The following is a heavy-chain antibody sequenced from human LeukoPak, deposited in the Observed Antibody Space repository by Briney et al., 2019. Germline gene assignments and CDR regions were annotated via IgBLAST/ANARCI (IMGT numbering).Heavy chain of an antibody. CDR3: AKDQWELRAFFDY. CDR1: GFTFSSYG. D-gene: IGHD1-26*01. J-gene: IGHJ4*02. V-gene: IGHV3-30*18. CDR2: ISYDGSKK. Sequence: HPGRSLRLSCAASGFTFSSYGMHWVGQAPGKGLEWVAVISYDGSKKYYADSVKGRFTVSRDNSKNTLYLQMNSLRAEDTAVYYCAKDQWELRAFFDYWGQGTLVTASS.